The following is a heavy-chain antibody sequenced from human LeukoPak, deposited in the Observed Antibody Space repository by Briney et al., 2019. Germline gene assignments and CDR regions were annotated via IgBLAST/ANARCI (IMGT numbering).Heavy chain of an antibody. J-gene: IGHJ1*01. V-gene: IGHV3-23*01. CDR3: AKDGSIMITFGGVIAYD. Sequence: PGGSLRLSCAASGFTFSSYAMSWVRQAPGKGREWVSAISGSGGSTYYADSVKGRFTISRDNSKNTLYLQMNSLRAEDTAVYYCAKDGSIMITFGGVIAYDWGQGTLVTVSS. CDR1: GFTFSSYA. D-gene: IGHD3-16*02. CDR2: ISGSGGST.